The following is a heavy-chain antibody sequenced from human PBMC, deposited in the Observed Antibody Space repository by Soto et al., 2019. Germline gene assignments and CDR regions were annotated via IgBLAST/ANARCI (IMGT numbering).Heavy chain of an antibody. CDR2: IYWNDDK. Sequence: QITWKASGPTLVQPTQPLTLTCTFSGFSLSTCGVGVGWIRHPPGKALKWLALIYWNDDKPSTPSLESMLTITKDPSKNQVVLTMTNMEPVDTATYYCAQPDGKSSGYYLGWDYWGQGTLVTVSS. CDR3: AQPDGKSSGYYLGWDY. J-gene: IGHJ4*02. CDR1: GFSLSTCGVG. V-gene: IGHV2-5*01. D-gene: IGHD3-22*01.